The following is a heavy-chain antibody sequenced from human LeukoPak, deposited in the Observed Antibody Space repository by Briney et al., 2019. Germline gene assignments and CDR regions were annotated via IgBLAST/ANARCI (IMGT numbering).Heavy chain of an antibody. CDR2: ISDSGGKT. CDR1: GFTFSNYG. CDR3: ATRPGYRAFDY. J-gene: IGHJ4*02. Sequence: GGSLRLSCAASGFTFSNYGMNWVRQAPGKGLEWVSVISDSGGKTHYADSVKGRFTISRDNSKNTLYLQMNSLRLEDTAVYYCATRPGYRAFDYWGQGTLVTASS. D-gene: IGHD1-1*01. V-gene: IGHV3-23*01.